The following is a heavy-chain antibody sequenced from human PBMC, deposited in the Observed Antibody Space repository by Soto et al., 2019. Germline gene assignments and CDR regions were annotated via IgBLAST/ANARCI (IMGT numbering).Heavy chain of an antibody. D-gene: IGHD2-2*02. Sequence: PGGSLRLSCAASGFTFSSYGMHWVRQAPGKGLEWVAVISYDGSNKYYADSVKGRFTISRDNSKNTLYLQMNSLRAEDTAVYYCAKDSHVVPAAIYNWFDPWGQGTLVTVSS. CDR3: AKDSHVVPAAIYNWFDP. V-gene: IGHV3-30*18. J-gene: IGHJ5*02. CDR1: GFTFSSYG. CDR2: ISYDGSNK.